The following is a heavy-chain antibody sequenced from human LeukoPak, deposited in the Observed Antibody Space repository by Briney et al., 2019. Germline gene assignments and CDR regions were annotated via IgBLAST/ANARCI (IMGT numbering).Heavy chain of an antibody. CDR3: AKTHYDLLDV. CDR1: GFSFSTSP. D-gene: IGHD5-12*01. Sequence: PGGSLRLSCGASGFSFSTSPMSWVRQPPGKGLEWVSAMNNGPGATFYRDSVRGRFTISRDDSKSTLYLQMNSLRAEDTGTYYCAKTHYDLLDVWGQGTTVTVSS. V-gene: IGHV3-23*01. CDR2: MNNGPGAT. J-gene: IGHJ6*02.